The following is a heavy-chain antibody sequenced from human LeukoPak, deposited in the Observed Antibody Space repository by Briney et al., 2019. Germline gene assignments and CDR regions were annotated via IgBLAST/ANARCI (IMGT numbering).Heavy chain of an antibody. CDR1: GGSFTGYY. J-gene: IGHJ4*02. CDR3: ARFPHSEPIDT. Sequence: MSSETLSLTCVVSGGSFTGYYLTWIRQAPGKGLEWIGDINHSGGTAYNPSLKSRASVSLDTSKNQFSLYLTSVTAADTAVYFCARFPHSEPIDTWGQGTLVTVSS. V-gene: IGHV4-34*01. D-gene: IGHD2-21*01. CDR2: INHSGGT.